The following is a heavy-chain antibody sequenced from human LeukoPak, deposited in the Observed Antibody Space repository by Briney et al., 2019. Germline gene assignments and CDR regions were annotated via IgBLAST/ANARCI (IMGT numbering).Heavy chain of an antibody. J-gene: IGHJ4*02. Sequence: GGSLRLSCSASEFSFISYAMHWVRQAPGKGLEYVSSISSNGGSTYYADSVKGRFTISRDNSKNTLYLQMSSLRAEDTAVYYCVKDKGGYYYGSGSYYTDWGQGTLSPSPQ. CDR1: EFSFISYA. CDR3: VKDKGGYYYGSGSYYTD. V-gene: IGHV3-64D*06. CDR2: ISSNGGST. D-gene: IGHD3-10*01.